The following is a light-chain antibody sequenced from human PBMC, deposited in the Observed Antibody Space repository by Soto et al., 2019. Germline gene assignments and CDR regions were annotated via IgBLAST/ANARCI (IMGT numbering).Light chain of an antibody. Sequence: DIVMTQSPLSLPVTPGEPASISCRSSQSLLHSNGYTYLDWFLQKPGQSPQLLIYLGSNRATWVPDRLSGSGSGTDFTLQISRVEAEDVGVYYCMQALQTPLTFGGGTEVEI. V-gene: IGKV2-28*01. CDR1: QSLLHSNGYTY. J-gene: IGKJ4*01. CDR2: LGS. CDR3: MQALQTPLT.